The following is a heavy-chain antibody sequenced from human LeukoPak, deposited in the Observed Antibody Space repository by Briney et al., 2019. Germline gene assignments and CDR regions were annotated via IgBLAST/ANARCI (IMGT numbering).Heavy chain of an antibody. J-gene: IGHJ3*02. D-gene: IGHD3-3*01. CDR1: GFTFSSYA. CDR3: AKDPIWRGDAFDI. V-gene: IGHV3-23*01. CDR2: ISGSGGST. Sequence: GGSLRLSCAASGFTFSSYAMSWVRQAPGKGLEWVSAISGSGGSTYYADSVKGRFTVSRDNSKNTLYLQMNSLRAEDTAVYYCAKDPIWRGDAFDIWGQGTMVTVSS.